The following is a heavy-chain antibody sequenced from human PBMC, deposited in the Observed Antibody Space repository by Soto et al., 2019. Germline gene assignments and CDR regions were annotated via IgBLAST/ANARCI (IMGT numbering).Heavy chain of an antibody. D-gene: IGHD6-13*01. V-gene: IGHV3-53*01. CDR2: IYSGGST. CDR3: ARGGRWYYFDY. J-gene: IGHJ4*02. Sequence: GGSLILSCAASGFNVSSNYMRWARQALGQGMARVSVIYSGGSTYDADSVTGRFTISRDNSTNTLYLQMNSLRAEDTAVYYCARGGRWYYFDYWGQGTLVTVSS. CDR1: GFNVSSNY.